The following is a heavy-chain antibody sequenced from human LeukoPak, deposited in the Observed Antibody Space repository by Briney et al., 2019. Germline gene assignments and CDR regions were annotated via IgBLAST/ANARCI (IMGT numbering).Heavy chain of an antibody. CDR1: GGSISSGSYY. V-gene: IGHV4-61*02. J-gene: IGHJ5*02. CDR2: IYTSGST. D-gene: IGHD5-18*01. Sequence: PSETLSLTCTVSGGSISSGSYYRSRIRQPAGKGLEWIGRIYTSGSTNYNPSLKSRVTISVDTSKNQFSLKLSSVTAADTAVYYCARGFPGGYSYGSNWFDPWGQGTLVTVSS. CDR3: ARGFPGGYSYGSNWFDP.